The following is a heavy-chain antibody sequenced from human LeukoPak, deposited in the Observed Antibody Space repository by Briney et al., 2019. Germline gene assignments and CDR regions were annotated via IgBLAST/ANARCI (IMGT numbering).Heavy chain of an antibody. J-gene: IGHJ5*02. V-gene: IGHV4-4*07. CDR3: ASEGFGELFGNWFDP. CDR2: IYTSGST. Sequence: SETLSLTRTVSGGSISSYYWSWIRQPAGKGLEWIGRIYTSGSTNYNPSLKSRVTMSVDTSKNQFSLKLSSVTAADTAVYYCASEGFGELFGNWFDPWGQGTLVTVSS. D-gene: IGHD3-10*01. CDR1: GGSISSYY.